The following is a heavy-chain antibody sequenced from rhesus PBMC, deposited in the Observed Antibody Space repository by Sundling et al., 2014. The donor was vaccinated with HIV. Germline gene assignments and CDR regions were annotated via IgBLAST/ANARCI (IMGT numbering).Heavy chain of an antibody. J-gene: IGHJ4*01. Sequence: QVQLQESGPGLLKPSETLSLTCAVSGGSFSGHYWGWIRQPPGKGLQWIGYISGSSGSTDYNPSLKSRVTISTDTSKNHFSLKVRSLTAADTAVYYCARDVNTLTSYWGQGLLVTVSS. CDR1: GGSFSGHY. CDR3: ARDVNTLTSY. CDR2: ISGSSGST. D-gene: IGHD4-23*01. V-gene: IGHV4-165*01.